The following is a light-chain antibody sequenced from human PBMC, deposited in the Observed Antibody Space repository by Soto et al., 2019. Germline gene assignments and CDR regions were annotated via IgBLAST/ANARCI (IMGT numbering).Light chain of an antibody. CDR1: QDIRTS. V-gene: IGKV1-33*01. CDR3: QQYDNLPPFT. Sequence: DIQMTQSPSSLSASVGARISITCQASQDIRTSLSWFQQKPGRAPKLLIYGASNLETEVPSRFRGSGSGTDFTFTISSLQPEDIATYYCQQYDNLPPFTFGPGTKVDIK. CDR2: GAS. J-gene: IGKJ3*01.